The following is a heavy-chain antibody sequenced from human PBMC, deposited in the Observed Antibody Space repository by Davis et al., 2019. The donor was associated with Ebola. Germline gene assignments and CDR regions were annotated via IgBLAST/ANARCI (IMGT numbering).Heavy chain of an antibody. Sequence: AASVKVSCKASGYTFTSYYMHWVRQAPGQGLEWMGWISAYNGNTNYAQKLQGRVTMTTDTSTSTAYMELRSLRSDDTAVYYCARGSSSWYLIDPWGQGTLVTVSS. CDR1: GYTFTSYY. CDR2: ISAYNGNT. V-gene: IGHV1-18*04. J-gene: IGHJ5*02. CDR3: ARGSSSWYLIDP. D-gene: IGHD6-13*01.